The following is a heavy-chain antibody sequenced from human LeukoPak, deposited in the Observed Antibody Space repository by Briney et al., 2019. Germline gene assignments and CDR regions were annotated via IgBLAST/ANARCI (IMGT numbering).Heavy chain of an antibody. CDR3: ARQLDHYDNIYYFDY. J-gene: IGHJ4*02. CDR1: GGSFSGYY. CDR2: IYHSGST. Sequence: SETLSLTCAVYGGSFSGYYWGWIRQPPGKGLEWIGSIYHSGSTYYNPSLKSRVTISVDTSKNQFSLRLTSVTAADTAVYYCARQLDHYDNIYYFDYWGQGTLVTVSS. V-gene: IGHV4-38-2*01. D-gene: IGHD3-16*01.